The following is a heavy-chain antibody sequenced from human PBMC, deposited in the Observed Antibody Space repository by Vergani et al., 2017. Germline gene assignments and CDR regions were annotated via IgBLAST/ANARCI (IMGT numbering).Heavy chain of an antibody. V-gene: IGHV4-59*11. D-gene: IGHD3-10*01. Sequence: QLQLQESGPGLVKPSETLSLTCTVSGDSISSHYWSWIRQPPGKGLEWIGYTHYSGTTNYNPSLKSRATISVDTSKNQFSLRLSPVTAADTAVYHCAKVGGASGENFDYWGQGTLVTVSS. CDR1: GDSISSHY. J-gene: IGHJ4*02. CDR3: AKVGGASGENFDY. CDR2: THYSGTT.